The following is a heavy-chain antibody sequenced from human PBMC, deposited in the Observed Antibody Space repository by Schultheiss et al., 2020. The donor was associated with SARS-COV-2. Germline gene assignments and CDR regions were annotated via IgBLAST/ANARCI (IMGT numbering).Heavy chain of an antibody. CDR1: GFTFGDYA. CDR3: TVCGRDCYATDY. CDR2: IRSKAYGGTT. J-gene: IGHJ4*02. V-gene: IGHV3-49*04. Sequence: GGSLRLSCTASGFTFGDYAMSWVRQAPGKGLDWVGFIRSKAYGGTTEYAASVKGRFTILRDDSKSIAYLQMNSLKTEDTAVYYCTVCGRDCYATDYWGQGTLVTVSS. D-gene: IGHD2-21*02.